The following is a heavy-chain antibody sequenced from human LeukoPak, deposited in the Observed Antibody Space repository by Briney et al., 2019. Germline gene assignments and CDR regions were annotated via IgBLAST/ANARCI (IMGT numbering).Heavy chain of an antibody. CDR1: GFTYSVYW. J-gene: IGHJ3*02. CDR2: IKHDGSET. V-gene: IGHV3-7*01. Sequence: GGSLRLSCAASGFTYSVYWMGWVRQAPGKGLEWVADIKHDGSETYHVDFVKGRFTISRDNAESSLYLQMSSLRAEDTALYYCVRHYYDSSGWSFDMWGQGTMVTVPP. D-gene: IGHD3-22*01. CDR3: VRHYYDSSGWSFDM.